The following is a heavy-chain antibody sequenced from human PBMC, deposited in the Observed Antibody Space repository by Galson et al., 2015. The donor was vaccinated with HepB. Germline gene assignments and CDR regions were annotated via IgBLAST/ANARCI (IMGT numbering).Heavy chain of an antibody. J-gene: IGHJ6*02. D-gene: IGHD3-10*01. CDR3: ARERVIIPPTGMDV. Sequence: LRLSCAASGFTFSRYCMSWIRQAPGKGLEWVSYITNSGSSIYYADSVKGRFTISRDNAKNSLYLQMNSLRAEDTAIYYCARERVIIPPTGMDVWGQGTTVTVSS. CDR2: ITNSGSSI. CDR1: GFTFSRYC. V-gene: IGHV3-11*01.